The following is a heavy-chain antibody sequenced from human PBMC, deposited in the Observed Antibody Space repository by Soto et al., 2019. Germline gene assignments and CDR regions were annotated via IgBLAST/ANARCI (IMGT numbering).Heavy chain of an antibody. CDR3: ARDGWGSNWYFDL. CDR2: ISYDGKQT. D-gene: IGHD3-16*01. Sequence: GGSLRLSCGAPGVTFKDYGMHWVRQAPGKGLEWVAVISYDGKQTYYADSVKGRFTISKDKSKRALFLQMNSLRVDDTAVYYCARDGWGSNWYFDLWGRGTLVTVSS. CDR1: GVTFKDYG. V-gene: IGHV3-30*03. J-gene: IGHJ2*01.